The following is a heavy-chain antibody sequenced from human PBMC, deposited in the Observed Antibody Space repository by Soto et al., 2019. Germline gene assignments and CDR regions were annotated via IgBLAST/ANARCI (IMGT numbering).Heavy chain of an antibody. CDR2: ISNSEGT. CDR1: GGSFSGCH. J-gene: IGHJ5*02. Sequence: XETLSLTCAVCGGSFSGCHWIWVRQPPGKGMEWIGEISNSEGTNYNPSPMSRVTITEDTSKNQFSLKPSSVTAADTAVYYCARGGPGHGFDPWGQGTLVTVSS. CDR3: ARGGPGHGFDP. V-gene: IGHV4-34*01.